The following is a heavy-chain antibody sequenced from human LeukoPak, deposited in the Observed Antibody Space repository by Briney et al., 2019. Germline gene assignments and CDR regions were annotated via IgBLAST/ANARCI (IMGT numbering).Heavy chain of an antibody. CDR1: GFTFSDDY. D-gene: IGHD4-11*01. Sequence: PGGSLRLSCAASGFTFSDDYMNSIRQAPGKGLEWVSYISGSGDSKFYADSVKGRFTISRDNAKNSLYLQMNSLRAEDTSVYYCARQTYSNYFFDYWGQGTLVTVSS. J-gene: IGHJ4*02. CDR3: ARQTYSNYFFDY. V-gene: IGHV3-11*01. CDR2: ISGSGDSK.